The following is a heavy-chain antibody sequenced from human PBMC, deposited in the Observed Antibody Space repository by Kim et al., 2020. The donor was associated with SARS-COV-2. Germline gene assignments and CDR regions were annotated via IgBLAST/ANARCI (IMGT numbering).Heavy chain of an antibody. V-gene: IGHV4-39*01. CDR2: VYYSGSF. D-gene: IGHD6-13*01. CDR3: VRGNRSSWYYYYATDV. CDR1: GGSISSSSYY. J-gene: IGHJ6*02. Sequence: SETLSLTCTVSGGSISSSSYYWGWIRQPPGKGLEWIGTVYYSGSFYYNPSLESRLTISVDTSKNQFSLKLTSVTAADTAVYYCVRGNRSSWYYYYATDVWGQGTTVTV.